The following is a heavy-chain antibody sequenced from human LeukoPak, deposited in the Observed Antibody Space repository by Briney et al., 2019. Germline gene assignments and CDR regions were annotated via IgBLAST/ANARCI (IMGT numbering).Heavy chain of an antibody. Sequence: GGSLRLSCAASGFPFSAYAMSWVRQAPGKGLEWVSAISASGDTTYYADSVKGRFTTSRDNSKNTLYLQMNSLRAEDTAVYYCAKEIYGDSTGGRFQHWGQGTLVTVSS. V-gene: IGHV3-23*01. CDR2: ISASGDTT. CDR3: AKEIYGDSTGGRFQH. D-gene: IGHD4-17*01. CDR1: GFPFSAYA. J-gene: IGHJ1*01.